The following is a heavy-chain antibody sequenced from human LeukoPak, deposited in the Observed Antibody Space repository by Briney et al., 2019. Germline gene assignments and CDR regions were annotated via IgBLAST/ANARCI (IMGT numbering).Heavy chain of an antibody. Sequence: GGSLRLSCAASGFTPSTNFMSRIRQAPGKGLEWVSVIYSGGSTYYADSVKGRFTISRDNSKNTLYLQMNSLRAEDTAVYYCARDRLGGFFDPWGQGTLVTVSS. J-gene: IGHJ5*02. D-gene: IGHD6-25*01. CDR1: GFTPSTNF. CDR2: IYSGGST. CDR3: ARDRLGGFFDP. V-gene: IGHV3-66*01.